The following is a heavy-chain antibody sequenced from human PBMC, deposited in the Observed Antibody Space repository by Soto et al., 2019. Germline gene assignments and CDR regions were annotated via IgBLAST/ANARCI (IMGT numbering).Heavy chain of an antibody. D-gene: IGHD2-2*01. CDR3: ASSVLVPAGGPRYYYYGMDV. V-gene: IGHV1-69*01. J-gene: IGHJ6*02. CDR2: IIPIFGTA. Sequence: QVQLVQSGAEVKKPGSSVKVSCKASGGTFSSYAISWVRQAPGQGLEWMGGIIPIFGTANYAQKFQGRVTITADESTSTSYMELSSLRSEDTAVYYCASSVLVPAGGPRYYYYGMDVSGQGTTVTVSS. CDR1: GGTFSSYA.